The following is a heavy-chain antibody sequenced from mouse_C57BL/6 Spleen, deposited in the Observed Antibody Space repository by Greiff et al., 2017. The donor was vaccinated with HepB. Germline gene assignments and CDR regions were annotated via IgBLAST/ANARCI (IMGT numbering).Heavy chain of an antibody. CDR1: GYAFSSSW. CDR2: IYPGDGDT. Sequence: QVQLQQSGPELVKPGASVKISCKASGYAFSSSWMNWVKQRPGKGLEWIGRIYPGDGDTNYNGKFKGKATLTADKSSSTAYLQLSSLTSDDSAVYFCAGGYYSNYGGVYAMDYWGQGTSVTVSS. V-gene: IGHV1-82*01. CDR3: AGGYYSNYGGVYAMDY. D-gene: IGHD2-5*01. J-gene: IGHJ4*01.